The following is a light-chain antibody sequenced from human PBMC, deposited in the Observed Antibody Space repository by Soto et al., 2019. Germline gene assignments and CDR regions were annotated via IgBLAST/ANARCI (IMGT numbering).Light chain of an antibody. J-gene: IGLJ2*01. V-gene: IGLV1-47*01. Sequence: QSVLTQPPSASGTPGQRVTISCSGSSSNIGSNYVYWYHQLPGTAPKLVIYRNNQRPSGVPDRISGSKSGTSASLAISGLRSEDEADYYCVAWDDRLSGLVFGRGTQLTVL. CDR2: RNN. CDR3: VAWDDRLSGLV. CDR1: SSNIGSNY.